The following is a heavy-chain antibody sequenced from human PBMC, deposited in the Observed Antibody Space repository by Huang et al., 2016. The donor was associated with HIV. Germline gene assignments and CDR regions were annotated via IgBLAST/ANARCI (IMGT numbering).Heavy chain of an antibody. Sequence: EVQLVESGGGLIQPGGSLRLSCAASGLTVSGTYMSWVRQAPRKGLGWVSVIYSGGTTYCADSVKGRFTFSRDNSKNTVYLQMNSLRADDTAVYYCARGGNTVGYFDNWGQGTLVTVSS. CDR2: IYSGGTT. J-gene: IGHJ4*02. CDR1: GLTVSGTY. CDR3: ARGGNTVGYFDN. V-gene: IGHV3-53*01. D-gene: IGHD1-26*01.